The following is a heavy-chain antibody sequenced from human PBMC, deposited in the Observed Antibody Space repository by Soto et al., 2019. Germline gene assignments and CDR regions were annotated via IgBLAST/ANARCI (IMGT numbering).Heavy chain of an antibody. CDR2: TYYRSKWYN. D-gene: IGHD3-3*01. CDR3: ARDAYYDFWSGYFLDYMDV. CDR1: GDSVSSNSVA. J-gene: IGHJ6*03. V-gene: IGHV6-1*01. Sequence: SQTLSLTCAISGDSVSSNSVAWNWIRQSPSRGLEWLGRTYYRSKWYNDYAVSVKSRITINPETSKNQFSLQLNSVTPEDTAVYYCARDAYYDFWSGYFLDYMDVWGKGTTVTVSS.